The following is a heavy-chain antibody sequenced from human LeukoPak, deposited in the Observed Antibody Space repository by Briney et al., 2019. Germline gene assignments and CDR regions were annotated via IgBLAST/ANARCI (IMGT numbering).Heavy chain of an antibody. J-gene: IGHJ3*02. Sequence: ASVKVSCEASGYTFTSYGISWVRQAPGQGLEWMGWISAYNGNTNYAQKLQGRVTMTTDTSTSTAYMELRSLRSDDTAVYYCASFSSSWYRGHDAFDIWGQGTMVTVSS. CDR1: GYTFTSYG. CDR2: ISAYNGNT. D-gene: IGHD6-13*01. V-gene: IGHV1-18*01. CDR3: ASFSSSWYRGHDAFDI.